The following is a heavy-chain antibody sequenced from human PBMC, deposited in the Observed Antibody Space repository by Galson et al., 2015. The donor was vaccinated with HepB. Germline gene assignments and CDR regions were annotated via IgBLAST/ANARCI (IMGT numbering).Heavy chain of an antibody. CDR2: IIPIFGTA. J-gene: IGHJ6*02. CDR3: VRDSALYCSGGSCRTTPYYYYGMDV. D-gene: IGHD2-15*01. Sequence: SCKASGGTFSSYAISWVRQAPGQGLEWMGGIIPIFGTANYAQKFQGRVTITADESTSTAYMELSSLRSEDTAVYYCVRDSALYCSGGSCRTTPYYYYGMDVWGQGTTVTVSS. CDR1: GGTFSSYA. V-gene: IGHV1-69*01.